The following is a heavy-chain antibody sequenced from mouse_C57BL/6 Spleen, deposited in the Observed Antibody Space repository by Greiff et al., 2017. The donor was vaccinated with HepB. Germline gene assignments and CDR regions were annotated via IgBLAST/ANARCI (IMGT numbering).Heavy chain of an antibody. D-gene: IGHD1-2*01. CDR2: INPSNGGT. J-gene: IGHJ2*01. CDR1: GYTFTSYW. CDR3: ARGGITTAWTSFDY. Sequence: VQLQQSGTELVKPGASVKLSCKASGYTFTSYWMHWVKQRPGQGLEWIGNINPSNGGTNYNEKFKSKATLTVDKSSSTAYMQLSSLTSEDSAVYYCARGGITTAWTSFDYWGQGTTLTVSS. V-gene: IGHV1-53*01.